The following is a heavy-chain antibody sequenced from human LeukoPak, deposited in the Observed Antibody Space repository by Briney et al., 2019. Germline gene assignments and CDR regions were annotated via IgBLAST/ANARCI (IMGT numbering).Heavy chain of an antibody. Sequence: GGSLRLSWAASGFTFSSYAMHWVRQAPGKGLEWVAVISYDGSNKYYADSVKGRFTISRDNSKNTLYLQMNSLRAEDTAVYYCARGAAGSYWGQGTLVTVSS. CDR3: ARGAAGSY. CDR2: ISYDGSNK. V-gene: IGHV3-30-3*01. D-gene: IGHD6-13*01. CDR1: GFTFSSYA. J-gene: IGHJ4*02.